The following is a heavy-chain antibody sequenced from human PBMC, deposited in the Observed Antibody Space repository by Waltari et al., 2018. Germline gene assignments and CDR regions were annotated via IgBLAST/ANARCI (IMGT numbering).Heavy chain of an antibody. J-gene: IGHJ4*02. CDR3: ARHAPGRPEDY. V-gene: IGHV4-39*01. CDR1: GGSIRSSSYY. Sequence: QLQLQESGPGLVKPSETLSLTCTVSGGSIRSSSYYWGWIRQPPGKGLEWIGGIDYIGSTYYNPSLKRRVTISVDTSKNQFSLKLSSVTAADTAVYYCARHAPGRPEDYWGQGTLVTVSS. CDR2: IDYIGST.